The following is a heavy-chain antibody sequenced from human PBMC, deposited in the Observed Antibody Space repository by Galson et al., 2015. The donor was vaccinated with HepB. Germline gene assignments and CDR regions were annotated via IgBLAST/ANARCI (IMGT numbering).Heavy chain of an antibody. Sequence: SLRLSCAASGLTFSNYAMSWVRQAPGKGLEWVSGIYPSGDTTYYADSVKGRFTISRDDSKNTLYLQMNSLRAEDTAVYFCAEDFCRADNCNPLDYWGQGTLVTVSS. CDR1: GLTFSNYA. D-gene: IGHD1-20*01. V-gene: IGHV3-23*01. CDR2: IYPSGDTT. J-gene: IGHJ4*02. CDR3: AEDFCRADNCNPLDY.